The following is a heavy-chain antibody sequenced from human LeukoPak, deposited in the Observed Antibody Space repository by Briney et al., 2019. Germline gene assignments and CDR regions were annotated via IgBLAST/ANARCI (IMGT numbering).Heavy chain of an antibody. Sequence: GGSLRLSCAASGFTFSSYSMNWVRQAPGKGLEWVSSISSSSSYIYYADSVKGRFTISRDNAKNSLYLQIHSLRAEDTAVYYCAKDSGWILFDDWGQGTLVTVSS. J-gene: IGHJ4*02. CDR2: ISSSSSYI. D-gene: IGHD2-2*03. CDR3: AKDSGWILFDD. CDR1: GFTFSSYS. V-gene: IGHV3-21*01.